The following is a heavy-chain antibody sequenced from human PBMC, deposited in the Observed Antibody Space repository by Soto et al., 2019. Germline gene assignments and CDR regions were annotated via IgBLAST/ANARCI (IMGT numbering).Heavy chain of an antibody. D-gene: IGHD3-22*01. CDR2: IIPIFGTA. CDR3: ARDRKIVEHSGYYYYGMDV. Sequence: QVQLVQSGAEVKKPGSSVKVSCKASGGTFSSYAISWVRQAPGQGLEWMGGIIPIFGTANYAQKFQGRVTITADEYTSTAYMELSSLRSEDTAVYYCARDRKIVEHSGYYYYGMDVWGQGTTVTVSS. CDR1: GGTFSSYA. J-gene: IGHJ6*02. V-gene: IGHV1-69*01.